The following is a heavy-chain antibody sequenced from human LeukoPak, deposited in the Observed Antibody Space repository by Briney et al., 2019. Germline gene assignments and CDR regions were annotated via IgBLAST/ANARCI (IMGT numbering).Heavy chain of an antibody. CDR1: GLTFSSYW. V-gene: IGHV3-7*01. D-gene: IGHD1-26*01. J-gene: IGHJ4*02. CDR3: ARDVAVGAELLDY. Sequence: GGSLRLSCAASGLTFSSYWMSWVRQAPGKGLEWVANIKQDGSEKYYVDSVKGRFTISRDNAKNSLYLQMNSLRAEDTAVYYCARDVAVGAELLDYWGQGTLVTVSS. CDR2: IKQDGSEK.